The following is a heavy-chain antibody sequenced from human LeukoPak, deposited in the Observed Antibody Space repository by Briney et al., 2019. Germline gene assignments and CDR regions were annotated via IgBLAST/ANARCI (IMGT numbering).Heavy chain of an antibody. CDR1: GGSISSYY. V-gene: IGHV4-59*01. D-gene: IGHD4-23*01. CDR3: ARSGTGDYGGNSYYYYYMDV. Sequence: SETLSLTCTVSGGSISSYYWSWIRQPPGKGLEWIGYIYYSGSTNYNPSLKSRATISVDTSKNQFSLKLSSVTAADTAVYYCARSGTGDYGGNSYYYYYMDVWGKGTTVTVSS. CDR2: IYYSGST. J-gene: IGHJ6*03.